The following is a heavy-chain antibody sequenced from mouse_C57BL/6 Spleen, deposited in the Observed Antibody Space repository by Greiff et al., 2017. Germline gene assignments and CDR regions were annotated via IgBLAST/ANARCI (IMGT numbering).Heavy chain of an antibody. CDR2: IDPETGGT. CDR3: TRYDGSSGYYAMDY. D-gene: IGHD1-1*01. Sequence: QVQLQQSGAELVRPGASVTLSCKASGYTFTDYEMHWVKQTPVHGLEWIGAIDPETGGTAYNQKLKGKAILTADKSSSPAYMEPRSLTYEDSAVYYCTRYDGSSGYYAMDYWGQGTSVTVSS. CDR1: GYTFTDYE. J-gene: IGHJ4*01. V-gene: IGHV1-15*01.